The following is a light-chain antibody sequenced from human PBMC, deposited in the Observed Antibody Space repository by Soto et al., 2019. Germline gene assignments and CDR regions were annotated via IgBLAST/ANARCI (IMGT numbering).Light chain of an antibody. CDR3: ATWDDSLNSWV. J-gene: IGLJ3*02. Sequence: QSVLTQPPSASGTPGQRVIISCSGSKSNIGDNPVNWFQQFPGTAPKLLIFSNDERPSGVPERFSGSKSGASASLAISGLQSDDEADYSCATWDDSLNSWVFGGGTKVTVL. CDR1: KSNIGDNP. CDR2: SND. V-gene: IGLV1-44*01.